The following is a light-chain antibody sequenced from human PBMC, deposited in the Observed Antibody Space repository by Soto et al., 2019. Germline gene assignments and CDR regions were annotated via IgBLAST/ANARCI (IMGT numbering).Light chain of an antibody. CDR1: QSISSW. V-gene: IGKV1-5*01. CDR2: EAS. Sequence: DIRMTQSPSTLSASVGDRVTITCRASQSISSWLAWYQQKPGKAPKLLIHEASRLESGVPSRFSGSESGTEFTLTISGLHAEDFATYYWQQYTNFPLTFGGGTKVEIK. J-gene: IGKJ4*01. CDR3: QQYTNFPLT.